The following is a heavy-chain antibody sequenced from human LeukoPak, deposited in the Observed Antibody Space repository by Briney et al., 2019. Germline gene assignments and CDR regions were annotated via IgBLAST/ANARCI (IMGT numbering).Heavy chain of an antibody. J-gene: IGHJ4*02. CDR1: GGSISSYY. CDR2: IYYSGST. Sequence: PSDTLSLTCTVSGGSISSYYWSWIRHPPGKGLEWIGYIYYSGSTYYNRPLESRVTISVDTSKNQFSLKLSSVTAADTAVYYCASAKYYDMFAGPLDYWGQGTLVTVSS. D-gene: IGHD3-9*01. CDR3: ASAKYYDMFAGPLDY. V-gene: IGHV4-59*06.